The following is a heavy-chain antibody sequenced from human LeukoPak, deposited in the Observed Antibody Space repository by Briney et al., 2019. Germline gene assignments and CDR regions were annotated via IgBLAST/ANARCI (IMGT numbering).Heavy chain of an antibody. CDR1: GGSFSGYY. D-gene: IGHD1-26*01. J-gene: IGHJ3*02. CDR2: INHSGST. Sequence: PSETLSLTCAVCGGSFSGYYWSWIRQPPGKGLEWIGEINHSGSTNYNPSLKSRVTISVDTSKNQFSLKLSSVTAADTAVYYCARRLVGASPRGAFDIWGQGTMVTVSS. CDR3: ARRLVGASPRGAFDI. V-gene: IGHV4-34*01.